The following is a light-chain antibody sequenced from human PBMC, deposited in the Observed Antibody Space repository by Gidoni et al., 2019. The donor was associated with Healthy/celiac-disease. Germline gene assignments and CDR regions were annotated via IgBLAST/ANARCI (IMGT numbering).Light chain of an antibody. J-gene: IGKJ4*01. V-gene: IGKV1-13*02. CDR3: QQFKTYPHT. CDR2: AAS. Sequence: AIQLTQSPSYLSASVGDRVTITCRASQGISSALAWYQQKPVKAPKLLIHAASISETGVPSRFSGSGSATHFTLTISSLQPEDCATYYCQQFKTYPHTFGGGNRVEI. CDR1: QGISSA.